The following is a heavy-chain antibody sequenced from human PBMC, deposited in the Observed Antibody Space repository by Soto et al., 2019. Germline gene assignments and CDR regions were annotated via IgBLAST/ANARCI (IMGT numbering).Heavy chain of an antibody. V-gene: IGHV3-23*01. J-gene: IGHJ6*02. CDR1: GFTFSSYA. Sequence: PGGSLRLSCAASGFTFSSYAMSWVRQAPGKGLEWVSAISGSGGSTYYADSVKGRFTISRDNSKNMVYLQLNSLRAEDTAVYYCAKGHCSSTSCYTSIGQPYYYYSMDVWGQGTTVTVSS. CDR3: AKGHCSSTSCYTSIGQPYYYYSMDV. CDR2: ISGSGGST. D-gene: IGHD2-2*02.